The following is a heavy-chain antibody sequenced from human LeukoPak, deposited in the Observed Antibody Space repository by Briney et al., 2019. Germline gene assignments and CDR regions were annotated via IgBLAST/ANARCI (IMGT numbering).Heavy chain of an antibody. J-gene: IGHJ4*02. CDR3: ARGRANYDSTGYYY. CDR1: GGSINNYY. CDR2: IYSSGTT. D-gene: IGHD3-22*01. Sequence: SETLSLTCSVSGGSINNYYWTWMRQPPGEGLEWIGYIYSSGTTKYNPSLKSRVTIAIDTSRNKISLKLSSVTAADTAVYYCARGRANYDSTGYYYWGQGILVTVSS. V-gene: IGHV4-59*01.